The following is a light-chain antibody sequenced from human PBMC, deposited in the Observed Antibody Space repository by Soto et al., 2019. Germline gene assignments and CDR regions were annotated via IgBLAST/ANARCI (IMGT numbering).Light chain of an antibody. J-gene: IGLJ2*01. CDR2: LKSDGSH. CDR1: SGHSSDA. Sequence: QLVLTQSPSASASLGASVKLTCIMSSGHSSDAIAWHQQQPEKGPRYLMKLKSDGSHSKGDGIPDRFSGSSSGAERYLTISGLQSEDEADYYCQTWGTGILVFGGGTKLTVL. CDR3: QTWGTGILV. V-gene: IGLV4-69*01.